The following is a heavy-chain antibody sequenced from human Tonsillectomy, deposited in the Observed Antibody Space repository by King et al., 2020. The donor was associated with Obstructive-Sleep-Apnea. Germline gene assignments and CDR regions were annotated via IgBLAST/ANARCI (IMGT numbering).Heavy chain of an antibody. CDR3: ARAMRGSFDY. Sequence: VQLVESGGGLVQPGGSLRLSCAASGVTLSIYWMHWVRQAPGKGLVWVSRINSDGSTKNYADSVKGRFTLSRDNAKNTLYLQMNSLRAEDTAVYYCARAMRGSFDYWGRGTLVTVPS. V-gene: IGHV3-74*01. D-gene: IGHD3-22*01. J-gene: IGHJ4*02. CDR2: INSDGSTK. CDR1: GVTLSIYW.